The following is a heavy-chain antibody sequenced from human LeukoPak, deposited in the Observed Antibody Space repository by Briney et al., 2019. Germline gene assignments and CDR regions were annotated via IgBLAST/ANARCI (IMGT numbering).Heavy chain of an antibody. CDR3: ARFAMHRRLAVNGQFGLDY. D-gene: IGHD6-19*01. CDR1: GYTFTSYY. CDR2: INPSGGTT. J-gene: IGHJ4*02. Sequence: ASVKVSCKASGYTFTSYYMHWVRQAPGQGLEWMGIINPSGGTTNYAQKFQGRITMTRDTSTSTVYMELSSLRSEDTAVYYCARFAMHRRLAVNGQFGLDYWGQGTLVTVSS. V-gene: IGHV1-46*01.